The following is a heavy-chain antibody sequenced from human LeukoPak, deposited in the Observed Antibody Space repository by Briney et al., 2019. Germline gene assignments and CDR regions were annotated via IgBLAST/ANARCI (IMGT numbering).Heavy chain of an antibody. J-gene: IGHJ6*02. D-gene: IGHD3-9*01. Sequence: GGSLRPSCAASGFTFSDYNMNWVRQAPEKGLEWVSYITNGGSTIHHADSVKGRFTISRDNAKKTLYLQMNSLRAEDTAVYYCARSIGLTGGGVDVWGQGTTVTVSS. CDR1: GFTFSDYN. CDR3: ARSIGLTGGGVDV. CDR2: ITNGGSTI. V-gene: IGHV3-11*01.